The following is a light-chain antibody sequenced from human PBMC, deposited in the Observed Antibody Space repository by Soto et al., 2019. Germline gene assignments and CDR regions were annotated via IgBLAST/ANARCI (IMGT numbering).Light chain of an antibody. CDR3: QSYDSSLSAVV. J-gene: IGLJ2*01. CDR2: DNN. Sequence: QSVLTQPPSVSGAPGQRVTISCTGSSSNIGAGYDVHWYQRLPGTAPKLLIYDNNYRPSGVPDRFSGSKSGTSASLAITGFQAEDEADYYCQSYDSSLSAVVFGGGTKLTVL. V-gene: IGLV1-40*01. CDR1: SSNIGAGYD.